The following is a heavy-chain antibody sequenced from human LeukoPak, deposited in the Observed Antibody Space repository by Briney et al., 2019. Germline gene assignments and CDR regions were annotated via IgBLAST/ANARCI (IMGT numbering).Heavy chain of an antibody. CDR1: GFTFDDYG. V-gene: IGHV3-20*04. Sequence: GGSLRLSCAASGFTFDDYGMSWVRQAPGKGLEWVSGINWNGGSTGYADSVKGRFTISRDNAKNSLYLQMNSLRAEDTALYYCARSRKWEPLSGPPSDFDYWGQGSLVTVSS. CDR3: ARSRKWEPLSGPPSDFDY. D-gene: IGHD1-26*01. J-gene: IGHJ4*02. CDR2: INWNGGST.